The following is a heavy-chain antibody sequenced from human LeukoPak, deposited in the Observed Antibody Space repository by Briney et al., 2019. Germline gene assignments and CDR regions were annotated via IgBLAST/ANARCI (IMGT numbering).Heavy chain of an antibody. CDR1: GFTFSSYG. V-gene: IGHV3-30*02. CDR2: IRYDGSNK. CDR3: AKGAVPAAYSYFDY. J-gene: IGHJ4*02. D-gene: IGHD2-2*01. Sequence: GGSLRLSCAASGFTFSSYGMHWVRQAPGKGLEWVAFIRYDGSNKYYADSVKGRFTISRDNSKNTLYLQMNSLRAEDTAVYYCAKGAVPAAYSYFDYWGQGPLVTVSS.